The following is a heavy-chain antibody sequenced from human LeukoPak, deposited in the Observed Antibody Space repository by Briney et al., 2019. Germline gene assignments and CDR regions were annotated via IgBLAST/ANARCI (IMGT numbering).Heavy chain of an antibody. D-gene: IGHD3-3*01. V-gene: IGHV3-48*03. J-gene: IGHJ3*02. CDR1: GFTFSSYE. CDR2: ISSSGSTI. Sequence: PGGSLRLSCAASGFTFSSYEMNWVRQAPGKGLEWVSYISSSGSTIYYADSVKGRFTISRDNSKNTLYLQMNSLRAEDTAVYYCAKDHFSGFLEWLFDIWGQGTMVTVSS. CDR3: AKDHFSGFLEWLFDI.